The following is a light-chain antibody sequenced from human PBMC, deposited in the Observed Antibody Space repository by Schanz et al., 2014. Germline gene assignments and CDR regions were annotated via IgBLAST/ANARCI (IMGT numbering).Light chain of an antibody. V-gene: IGKV3-20*01. J-gene: IGKJ1*01. CDR1: QTVSNN. CDR3: LQYDSSPVT. Sequence: EIVMTQSPATLSVSPGERGTLSRRASQTVSNNLAWYQQKPGQTPRLLIHGASNRATDIPDRFSGSGSGTDFTLTISRLEPGDFAVYSCLQYDSSPVTFGQGTKVEIK. CDR2: GAS.